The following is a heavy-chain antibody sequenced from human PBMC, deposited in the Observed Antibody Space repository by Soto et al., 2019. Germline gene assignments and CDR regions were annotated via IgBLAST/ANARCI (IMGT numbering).Heavy chain of an antibody. J-gene: IGHJ4*02. CDR3: QRQRTSVVTQAYFDV. Sequence: PSETLSLSCTVSGGSISSSSYYWGWIRQPPGKGLEWIGSIYYSGSTYYNPSLKSRVSMSIDTSKDQFSLKLSSVTAEDTALYFCQRQRTSVVTQAYFDVWGPGSLVTVSS. V-gene: IGHV4-39*01. CDR1: GGSISSSSYY. D-gene: IGHD2-21*02. CDR2: IYYSGST.